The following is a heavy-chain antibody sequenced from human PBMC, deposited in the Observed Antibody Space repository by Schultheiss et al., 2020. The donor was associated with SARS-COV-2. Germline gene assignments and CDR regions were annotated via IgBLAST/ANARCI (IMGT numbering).Heavy chain of an antibody. V-gene: IGHV4-39*07. CDR3: ARGETYYDFWSGYYTPFDY. Sequence: GSLRLSCTVSGGSISSGGYYWGWIRQPPGKGLEWMGSIYYSGSTNYNPSLKSRVTISVDKSKNQFSLKLSSVTAADTAVYYCARGETYYDFWSGYYTPFDYWGQGTLVTVSS. CDR1: GGSISSGGYY. CDR2: IYYSGST. J-gene: IGHJ4*02. D-gene: IGHD3-3*01.